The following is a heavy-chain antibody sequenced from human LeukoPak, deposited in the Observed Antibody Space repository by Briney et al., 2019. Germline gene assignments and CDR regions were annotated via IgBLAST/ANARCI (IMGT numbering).Heavy chain of an antibody. CDR1: GGSFSGYY. J-gene: IGHJ6*03. V-gene: IGHV4-34*01. CDR2: INHSGST. CDR3: VRIYYYVDV. Sequence: SETLSLTCAVYGGSFSGYYWSWIRQPPGKGLEWIGEINHSGSTNYNPSLKSRVTISVDTSKNQFSLKLSSVTAADTAVYYCVRIYYYVDVWGEGTTVTVSS.